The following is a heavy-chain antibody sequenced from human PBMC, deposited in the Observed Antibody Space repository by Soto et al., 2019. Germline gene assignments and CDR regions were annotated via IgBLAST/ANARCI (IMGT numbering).Heavy chain of an antibody. CDR1: GYTFTRYA. J-gene: IGHJ4*02. CDR3: ERDPDSSGWYYFDY. Sequence: ASVKVSCKASGYTFTRYAMHWVRQAPGQSLEWMGWINAGNGNTKYSQKFQGRVTITRDTSASTDYMELSSLRSEDTAVYYCERDPDSSGWYYFDYWGQGTLVTVS. V-gene: IGHV1-3*01. CDR2: INAGNGNT. D-gene: IGHD6-19*01.